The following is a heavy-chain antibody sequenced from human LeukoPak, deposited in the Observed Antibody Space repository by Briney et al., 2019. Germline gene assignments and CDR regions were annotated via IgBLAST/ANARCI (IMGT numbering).Heavy chain of an antibody. CDR3: AREAYDNVYFDY. V-gene: IGHV3-30*01. CDR1: GFTFSSYA. CDR2: ISYDGSNK. D-gene: IGHD3-16*01. J-gene: IGHJ4*02. Sequence: GGSLRLSCAAYGFTFSSYAMHWVRQAPGKGLEWVAVISYDGSNKYYADSVKGRFTISRDNSKNTLYLQMNSLRAEDTAVYYCAREAYDNVYFDYWGQGTLVTVSS.